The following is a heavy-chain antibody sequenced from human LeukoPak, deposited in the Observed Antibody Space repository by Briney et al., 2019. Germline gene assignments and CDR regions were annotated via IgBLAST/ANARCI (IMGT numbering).Heavy chain of an antibody. J-gene: IGHJ4*02. CDR2: IYTSGST. V-gene: IGHV4-61*02. CDR3: AASEGYLTVATGPEFDY. Sequence: SETLSLTCTVSGGSISSGSYYWSWIRQPAGKGLEWIGRIYTSGSTNYNPSLKSRVTISVDTSKNQFSLKLSSVTAADTAVYYCAASEGYLTVATGPEFDYWGQGTLVTVSS. CDR1: GGSISSGSYY. D-gene: IGHD4-23*01.